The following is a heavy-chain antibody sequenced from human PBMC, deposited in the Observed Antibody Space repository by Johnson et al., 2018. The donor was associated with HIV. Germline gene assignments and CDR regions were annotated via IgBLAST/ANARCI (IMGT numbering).Heavy chain of an antibody. D-gene: IGHD6-19*01. CDR2: IWPDGSND. CDR1: GFMFSRYA. J-gene: IGHJ3*02. Sequence: QVHLVESGGGVVQPGRSLRLSCEASGFMFSRYALAWVRQAPGKGLEWVALIWPDGSNDNYADSVKGRFTLSRDNSRNTLYLQMNNLRSEDTAIYYCVKDSETSSAPLDGAFDIWGQGTTVTVSS. CDR3: VKDSETSSAPLDGAFDI. V-gene: IGHV3-33*06.